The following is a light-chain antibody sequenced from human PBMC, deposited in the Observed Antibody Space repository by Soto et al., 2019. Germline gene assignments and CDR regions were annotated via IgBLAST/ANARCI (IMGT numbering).Light chain of an antibody. V-gene: IGLV2-14*01. CDR3: SSYTSSSTLMV. Sequence: QSALTQPASVSGSPGQSITISCTGTSSDVGGYNYVSWYQQRPGKAPKLMIYDVINRPSGVSNRFSGSKSGNTASLTISGLQAEDEADYYCSSYTSSSTLMVFGGGTKLTVL. CDR1: SSDVGGYNY. CDR2: DVI. J-gene: IGLJ2*01.